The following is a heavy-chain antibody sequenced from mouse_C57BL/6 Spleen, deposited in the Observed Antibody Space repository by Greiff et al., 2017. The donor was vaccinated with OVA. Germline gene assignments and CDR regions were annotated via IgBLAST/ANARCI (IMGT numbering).Heavy chain of an antibody. CDR3: TREASLPWFAY. CDR1: GFTFSSYA. Sequence: DVQLVESGEGLVKPGGSLKLSCAASGFTFSSYAMSWVRQTPETRLEWVAYISSGGDYIYYADTVKGRFTISRDNARNTLYLQMSSLKSEDTAMYYCTREASLPWFAYWGQGTLVTVSA. V-gene: IGHV5-9-1*02. D-gene: IGHD2-1*01. CDR2: ISSGGDYI. J-gene: IGHJ3*01.